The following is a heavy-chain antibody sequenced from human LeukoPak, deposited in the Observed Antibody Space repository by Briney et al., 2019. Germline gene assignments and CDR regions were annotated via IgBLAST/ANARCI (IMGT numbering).Heavy chain of an antibody. Sequence: SETLSLTCTVSGGSMSSYYWSWIRQPPGKGMECIGSISYTGRTNYNPSLKSRVTISVDTSKNQFSLKLSSVTAADTAVYYCATLPRGTEPPDYFYHWGQGTLVTVSS. V-gene: IGHV4-59*08. CDR3: ATLPRGTEPPDYFYH. J-gene: IGHJ1*01. CDR2: ISYTGRT. CDR1: GGSMSSYY. D-gene: IGHD1-14*01.